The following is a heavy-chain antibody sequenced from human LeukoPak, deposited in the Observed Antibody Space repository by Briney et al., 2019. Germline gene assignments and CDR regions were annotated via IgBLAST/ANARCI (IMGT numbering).Heavy chain of an antibody. CDR1: GGSISSYY. V-gene: IGHV4-59*01. D-gene: IGHD4-17*01. CDR2: IYYSGST. CDR3: ARGDYSDY. Sequence: SETLSLTCTVSGGSISSYYWSWIRQPPGKGLEWIGYIYYSGSTNYNPSFKSRVTISVDTSKNQFSLKLSSVTAADTAVYYCARGDYSDYWGQGTLVTVSS. J-gene: IGHJ4*02.